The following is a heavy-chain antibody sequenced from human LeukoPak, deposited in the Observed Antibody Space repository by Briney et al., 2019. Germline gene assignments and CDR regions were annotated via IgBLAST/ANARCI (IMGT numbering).Heavy chain of an antibody. CDR3: ARGLGHMVAKTHDFYYYGMDV. CDR1: GYTFTSYY. V-gene: IGHV1-46*01. J-gene: IGHJ6*02. D-gene: IGHD2-21*01. CDR2: INSSGGST. Sequence: ASVKVSCKASGYTFTSYYIHWVRQAPGQGLKWMGIINSSGGSTTYAQKFQGRVTMTRDTSTSRVYMELSSLRSEDTAVYYCARGLGHMVAKTHDFYYYGMDVWGQGTTVTVSS.